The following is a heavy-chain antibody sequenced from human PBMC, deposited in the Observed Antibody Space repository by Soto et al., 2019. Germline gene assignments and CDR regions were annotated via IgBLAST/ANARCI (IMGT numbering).Heavy chain of an antibody. Sequence: QVQLVQSGAEVKKPGSSVKVSCKASGGTFSSYAISWVRQAPGQGLEWMGGIIPIFGTANYAQKFQGRVTITADESTSTAYKELSSLRSEDTAVYYCAGCSGGSCYPGMDVWGQGTTVTVSS. D-gene: IGHD2-15*01. J-gene: IGHJ6*02. CDR3: AGCSGGSCYPGMDV. CDR1: GGTFSSYA. V-gene: IGHV1-69*01. CDR2: IIPIFGTA.